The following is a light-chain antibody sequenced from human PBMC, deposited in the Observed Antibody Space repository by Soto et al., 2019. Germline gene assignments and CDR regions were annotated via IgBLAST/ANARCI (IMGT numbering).Light chain of an antibody. CDR1: QSLNRD. Sequence: IMMTQSPATLSMSPGERATLSCRASQSLNRDLAWYQQKPGQSPRLLIFGASIRATGIPARFSGSGSGTEFTLTIGSLQSEDCALYYCQQYNNWPGTFGQGTK. J-gene: IGKJ1*01. CDR2: GAS. CDR3: QQYNNWPGT. V-gene: IGKV3-15*01.